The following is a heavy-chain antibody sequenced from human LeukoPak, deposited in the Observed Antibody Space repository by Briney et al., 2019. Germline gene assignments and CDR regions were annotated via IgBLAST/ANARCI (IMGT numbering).Heavy chain of an antibody. D-gene: IGHD3-22*01. CDR1: GYTFTSYD. Sequence: GASVKVSCKASGYTFTSYDINWVRQAPGQGLEWIGWMNPNNGNTGYAQKFQGRVTITRNASISTAYMELSSLRSEDTAVYYCAREVYYDSSGYYNWGQGTLVTVSS. CDR2: MNPNNGNT. J-gene: IGHJ4*02. V-gene: IGHV1-8*03. CDR3: AREVYYDSSGYYN.